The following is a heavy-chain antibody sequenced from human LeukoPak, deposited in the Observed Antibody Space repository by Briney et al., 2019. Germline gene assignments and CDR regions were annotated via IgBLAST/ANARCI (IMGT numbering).Heavy chain of an antibody. CDR1: GFTVSSNY. D-gene: IGHD3-22*01. V-gene: IGHV3-53*01. CDR2: IYSGGST. J-gene: IGHJ5*02. CDR3: AREMPYDSSGYNWFDP. Sequence: GGSLRLSCAASGFTVSSNYMSWVRQAPGKGLEWVSVIYSGGSTYFADSVKGRFTISRDNSKNTLYLQMNSLRPEDTGVYYCAREMPYDSSGYNWFDPWGQGTLVTVSS.